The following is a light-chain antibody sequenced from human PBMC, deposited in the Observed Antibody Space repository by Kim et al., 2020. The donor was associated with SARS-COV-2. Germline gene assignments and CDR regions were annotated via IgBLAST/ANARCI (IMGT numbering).Light chain of an antibody. V-gene: IGLV2-14*03. Sequence: PITISCTGTSSDVGGYHYVSWYQQHPGKAPKLMIYDVSNRPSGVSNRFSGSKSGNTASLTISGLQAEDEADYYCSSYTSSSTLCVFGTGTKGTVL. CDR2: DVS. CDR3: SSYTSSSTLCV. CDR1: SSDVGGYHY. J-gene: IGLJ1*01.